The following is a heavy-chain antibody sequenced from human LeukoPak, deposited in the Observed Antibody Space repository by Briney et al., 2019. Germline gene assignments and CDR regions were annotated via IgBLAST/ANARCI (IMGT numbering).Heavy chain of an antibody. CDR3: TTGGRYYYDSSGYYHDY. CDR2: IKSKTDGGTT. J-gene: IGHJ4*02. D-gene: IGHD3-22*01. V-gene: IGHV3-15*01. Sequence: GGSLRLSCTVSGFTFGDYAMTWVRQAPGKGLEWVGRIKSKTDGGTTDYAAPVKGRFTISRDDSKNTLYLQMNSLKTEDTAVYYCTTGGRYYYDSSGYYHDYWGQGTLVTVSS. CDR1: GFTFGDYA.